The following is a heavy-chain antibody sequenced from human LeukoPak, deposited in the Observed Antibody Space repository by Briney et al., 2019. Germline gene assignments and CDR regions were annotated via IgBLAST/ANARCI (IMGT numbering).Heavy chain of an antibody. J-gene: IGHJ5*02. V-gene: IGHV4-59*01. D-gene: IGHD3-10*01. CDR2: IYYTGST. CDR3: ARDRGSGALNNWFDP. CDR1: GGSMSGFY. Sequence: SETLSLTCTVSGGSMSGFYWNWIRQTPGKGLEWIGFIYYTGSTNYNPSLKSRLTLSVDTSRNQFSLNLMSVTAADTAVYYCARDRGSGALNNWFDPWGQGTLVTVSS.